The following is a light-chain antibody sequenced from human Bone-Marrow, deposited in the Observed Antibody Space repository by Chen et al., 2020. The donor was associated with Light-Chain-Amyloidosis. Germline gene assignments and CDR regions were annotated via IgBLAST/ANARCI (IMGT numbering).Light chain of an antibody. CDR3: AAWDDTLSGPV. CDR1: SSNIGSNY. J-gene: IGLJ3*02. V-gene: IGLV1-47*01. Sequence: QSVLTPPPSASGPPRPRVTISCSGGSSNIGSNYVYWYQQLPGTAPQLLIYKNNQRPSGVPDRFSGSKSGTSASLAISGVRSEDEADYHCAAWDDTLSGPVFGGGTKVTVL. CDR2: KNN.